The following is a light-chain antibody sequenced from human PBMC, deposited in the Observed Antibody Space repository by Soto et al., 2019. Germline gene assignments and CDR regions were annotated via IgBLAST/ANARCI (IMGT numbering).Light chain of an antibody. Sequence: QSALTQPASVSGSPGQSITISCTGTSSDVGGYNYVSWYQQHPGKAPKLMIYEVSNWPSGVSNRFSGSKSGDTASLTISGLQAEDEADYYCNSYTSSSTYVFGTGTKLTVL. CDR2: EVS. V-gene: IGLV2-14*01. CDR3: NSYTSSSTYV. CDR1: SSDVGGYNY. J-gene: IGLJ1*01.